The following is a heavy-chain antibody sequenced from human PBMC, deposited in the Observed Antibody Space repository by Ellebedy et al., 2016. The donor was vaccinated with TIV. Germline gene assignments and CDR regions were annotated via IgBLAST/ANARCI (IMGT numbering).Heavy chain of an antibody. D-gene: IGHD6-6*01. Sequence: GESLKISXAASGFTFSSYSMNWVRQAPGKGLEWVSYISSSSSTIYYADSVKGRFTISRDNAKNSLYLQMNSLRDEDTAVYYCARDQELIAASDAFDIWGQGTMVTVSS. J-gene: IGHJ3*02. CDR2: ISSSSSTI. CDR3: ARDQELIAASDAFDI. V-gene: IGHV3-48*02. CDR1: GFTFSSYS.